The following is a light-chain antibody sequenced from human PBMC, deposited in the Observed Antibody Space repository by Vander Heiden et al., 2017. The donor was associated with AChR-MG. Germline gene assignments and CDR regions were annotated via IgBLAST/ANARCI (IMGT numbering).Light chain of an antibody. V-gene: IGKV3-11*01. CDR2: DVS. J-gene: IGKJ1*01. CDR1: QTIGRD. Sequence: EIMLTQSPGTVSVSAGERATLSCTASQTIGRDLVWYQKKPGQAPTLLIYDVSDRATGIPARFAGSGSGTDFTLTISSLQPEDPAVYYCQQRSDWPWTFGQGTTV. CDR3: QQRSDWPWT.